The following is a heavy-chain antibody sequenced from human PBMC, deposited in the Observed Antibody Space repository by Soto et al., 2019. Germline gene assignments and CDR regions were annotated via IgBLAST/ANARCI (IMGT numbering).Heavy chain of an antibody. V-gene: IGHV1-69*01. CDR3: AREMGTIRGAYYYYGMDV. D-gene: IGHD1-1*01. CDR1: GGTFSSYA. Sequence: QVQLVQSGAEVKKPGSSVKVSCKASGGTFSSYAISWVRQAPGQGLEWMGGIIPIFGTANYAQKFQGRVTITADESTSTAYMELSSLRSEDTAVYYCAREMGTIRGAYYYYGMDVWGQGTTVTVSS. J-gene: IGHJ6*02. CDR2: IIPIFGTA.